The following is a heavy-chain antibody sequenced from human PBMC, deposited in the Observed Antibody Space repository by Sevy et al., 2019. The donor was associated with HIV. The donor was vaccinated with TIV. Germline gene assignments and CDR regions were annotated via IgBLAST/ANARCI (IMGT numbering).Heavy chain of an antibody. J-gene: IGHJ5*02. Sequence: GGSLRLSCAASGFGFSTTWMHWVRQAPGKGLVWDSRIKGDGSITAYADSVKGRFTISRDNAKNTLFLQMNSLRVEDTGVYYCARGGGPVSWGQGTLVTVSS. CDR2: IKGDGSIT. CDR3: ARGGGPVS. V-gene: IGHV3-74*01. D-gene: IGHD3-10*01. CDR1: GFGFSTTW.